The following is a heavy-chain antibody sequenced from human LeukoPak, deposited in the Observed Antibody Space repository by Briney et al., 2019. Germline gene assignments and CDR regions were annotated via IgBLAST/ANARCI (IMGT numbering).Heavy chain of an antibody. CDR3: ARDLTGDQFFDT. Sequence: SETLSLTCSVSGGSISNDGYYWRWIRQHPGKGLEWLEYIYYSGSTYYNPSLKSRFTLSGDTSKSQFSLRLSSVTAADTAVYYCARDLTGDQFFDTWGQGTLVTVSS. CDR1: GGSISNDGYY. V-gene: IGHV4-31*03. CDR2: IYYSGST. D-gene: IGHD7-27*01. J-gene: IGHJ5*02.